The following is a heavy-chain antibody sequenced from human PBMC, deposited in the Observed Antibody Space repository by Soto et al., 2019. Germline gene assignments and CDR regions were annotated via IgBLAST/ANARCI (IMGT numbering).Heavy chain of an antibody. CDR1: CGSISSYY. Sequence: SETLSLTCTVSCGSISSYYWSWIRQPPGKGLEWIGYIYYSGSTNYNPSLKSRVTISVDTSKNQFSLKLSSVTAADTAVYYCAAMVRGRKRGYYYYMYVWGKGTTVTVSS. V-gene: IGHV4-59*08. CDR2: IYYSGST. CDR3: AAMVRGRKRGYYYYMYV. J-gene: IGHJ6*03. D-gene: IGHD3-10*01.